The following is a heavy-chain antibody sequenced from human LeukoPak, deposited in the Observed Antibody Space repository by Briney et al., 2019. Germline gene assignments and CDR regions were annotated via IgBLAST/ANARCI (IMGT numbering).Heavy chain of an antibody. V-gene: IGHV3-23*01. Sequence: PGGSLRLSCAASGLTFSSYAMSWVRQAPGEGLEWVSGISGSGGSTYYADSVKGRFTISRDNSKNTLYLQMSSLRAEDTAVYYCAQYSSGWYSVYDYWGQGTLVTVSS. J-gene: IGHJ4*02. D-gene: IGHD6-19*01. CDR3: AQYSSGWYSVYDY. CDR1: GLTFSSYA. CDR2: ISGSGGST.